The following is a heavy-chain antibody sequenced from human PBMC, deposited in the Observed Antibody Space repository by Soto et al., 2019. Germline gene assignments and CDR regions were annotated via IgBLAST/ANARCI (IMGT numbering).Heavy chain of an antibody. CDR2: ISYDGSNK. CDR1: GFTSSSYG. J-gene: IGHJ4*02. Sequence: GRSLRLSCVASGFTSSSYGMHWDRQAPGKGLEWVAAISYDGSNKYYADSVKGRLTMSRDNSKNTLYLQMNSLRAEDTAVYGCAKDGAIAAFDYWGRGTLVTVSS. CDR3: AKDGAIAAFDY. D-gene: IGHD6-13*01. V-gene: IGHV3-30*18.